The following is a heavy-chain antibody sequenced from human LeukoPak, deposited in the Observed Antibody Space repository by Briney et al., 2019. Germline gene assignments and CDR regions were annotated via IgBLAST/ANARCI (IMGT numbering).Heavy chain of an antibody. CDR2: INHSGST. CDR3: ARVKRITIFGVAPYYYMDV. V-gene: IGHV4-34*01. Sequence: PSETLSLTCAVYGGSFSGYYWSWIRQPPGKRLEWIGEINHSGSTNYNPSLKSRVTISVDTSKNQFSLKLSSVTAADTAVYYCARVKRITIFGVAPYYYMDVWGKGTTVTVSS. J-gene: IGHJ6*03. CDR1: GGSFSGYY. D-gene: IGHD3-3*01.